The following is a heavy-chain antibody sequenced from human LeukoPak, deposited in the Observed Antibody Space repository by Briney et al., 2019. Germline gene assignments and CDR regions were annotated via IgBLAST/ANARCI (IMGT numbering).Heavy chain of an antibody. CDR3: ARTKIKIRWFDP. CDR2: ISSSGSTI. Sequence: QSGGSLRLSCAASGFTFSSYEMNWVRQAPGKGLEWVSYISSSGSTIYYADSVKGRFTISRDNAKNSLYLQMNSLRAEDTAVYYCARTKIKIRWFDPWGQGTLVTVSS. V-gene: IGHV3-48*03. J-gene: IGHJ5*02. CDR1: GFTFSSYE. D-gene: IGHD3-10*01.